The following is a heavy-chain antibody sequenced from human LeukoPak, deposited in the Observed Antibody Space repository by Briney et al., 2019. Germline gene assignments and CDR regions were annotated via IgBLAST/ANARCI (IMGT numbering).Heavy chain of an antibody. CDR2: IRSVGDTT. V-gene: IGHV3-23*01. D-gene: IGHD2-2*01. J-gene: IGHJ6*02. Sequence: GESLRLSCAVSGFTCSSYAMSWVRQAPGKGLEWVSAIRSVGDTTYYADSVKGRFTISRDNSRNTLYLQLSSLRAEDAAVYYCARDVSQLTNYYYGMDVWGQGTTVIVSS. CDR1: GFTCSSYA. CDR3: ARDVSQLTNYYYGMDV.